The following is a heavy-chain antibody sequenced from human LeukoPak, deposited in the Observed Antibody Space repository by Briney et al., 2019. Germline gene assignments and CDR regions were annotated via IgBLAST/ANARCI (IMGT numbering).Heavy chain of an antibody. Sequence: ASVKVSCKASGGTFSSYAISWVRQAPGQGLEWMGGIIPIFGTANYAQKFQGRVTITADESTSTAYMELSSLRSEDTAVYYCARDMVGEYSYGFPPENWFDPWAREPWSPSPQ. CDR1: GGTFSSYA. J-gene: IGHJ5*02. D-gene: IGHD5-18*01. V-gene: IGHV1-69*13. CDR2: IIPIFGTA. CDR3: ARDMVGEYSYGFPPENWFDP.